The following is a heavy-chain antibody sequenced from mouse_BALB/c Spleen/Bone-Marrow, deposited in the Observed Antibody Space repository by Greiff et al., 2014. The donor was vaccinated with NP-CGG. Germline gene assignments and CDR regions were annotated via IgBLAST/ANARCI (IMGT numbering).Heavy chain of an antibody. V-gene: IGHV14-3*02. CDR1: GFNIKDTY. CDR3: ARLDLFAY. Sequence: VQLQQPGAELVEPGASVKLSCTASGFNIKDTYMHWVKQRPEQGLEWIGRIDPANGNTKYDPKFQGKATITADTSSNTAYLQLSSLTSEDTAVYYCARLDLFAYWSQGTLVTVSA. J-gene: IGHJ3*01. CDR2: IDPANGNT.